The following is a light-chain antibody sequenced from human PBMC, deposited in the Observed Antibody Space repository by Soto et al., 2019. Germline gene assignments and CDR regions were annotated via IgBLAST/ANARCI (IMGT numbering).Light chain of an antibody. Sequence: QSALTQPPSASGSPGQSVTISCTGTSSDIGAYNYVSWYQQYPGKVPKLMIYDVSKRPSGVPDRFSGSKSGNTASLTVSGPRADAGAGFHCNFYGGGEKFGCIFGGGTQLTVL. CDR2: DVS. J-gene: IGLJ2*01. CDR3: NFYGGGEKFGCI. V-gene: IGLV2-8*01. CDR1: SSDIGAYNY.